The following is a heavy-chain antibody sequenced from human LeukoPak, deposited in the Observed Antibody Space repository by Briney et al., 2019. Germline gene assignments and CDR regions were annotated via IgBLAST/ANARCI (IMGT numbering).Heavy chain of an antibody. J-gene: IGHJ4*02. CDR2: IWYDGSNK. CDR3: ARGGLPGGFDY. D-gene: IGHD7-27*01. V-gene: IGHV3-33*01. Sequence: GRSLRLSCAASGFTFSSYGMHWVRQAPGKGLEWVAVIWYDGSNKYYADSVKGRFTISRDGAKNTLFLQMNSLRDEDTAMYYCARGGLPGGFDYWGQGILVTVSS. CDR1: GFTFSSYG.